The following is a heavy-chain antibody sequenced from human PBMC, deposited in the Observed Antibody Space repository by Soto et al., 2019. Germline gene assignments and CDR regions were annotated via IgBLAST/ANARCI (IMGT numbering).Heavy chain of an antibody. CDR2: IIPIFGTA. CDR1: GGTFSSYA. J-gene: IGHJ6*02. D-gene: IGHD5-12*01. CDR3: ARDREGWLQLRHYGMDV. Sequence: GASVKVSCKASGGTFSSYAISWVRQAPGQGLEWMGGIIPIFGTANYAQKFQGRVTITADESTSTAYMELSSLRSEDTAVYYCARDREGWLQLRHYGMDVWGQGTTVTVSS. V-gene: IGHV1-69*13.